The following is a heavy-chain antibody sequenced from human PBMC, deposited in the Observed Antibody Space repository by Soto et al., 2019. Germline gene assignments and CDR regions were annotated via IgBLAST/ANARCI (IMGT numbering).Heavy chain of an antibody. Sequence: EVQLVETGGGLIQPGGSLRLSCAASGLTVSSNYMSWVRQAPGKGLEWVSVIYSGGSTYYADSVKGRFTISRDNSKNTLYLKMNSLRAEDTAVYYCARDSSGYGMDVWGQGTTVTVSS. CDR3: ARDSSGYGMDV. J-gene: IGHJ6*02. D-gene: IGHD3-22*01. V-gene: IGHV3-53*02. CDR2: IYSGGST. CDR1: GLTVSSNY.